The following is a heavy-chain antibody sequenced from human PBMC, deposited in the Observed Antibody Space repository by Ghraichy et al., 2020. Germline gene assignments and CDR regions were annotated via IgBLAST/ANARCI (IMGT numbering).Heavy chain of an antibody. CDR2: IYYSGST. Sequence: SETLSLTCTVSGGSISGYYWSWIRQPPGKGLEWIGYIYYSGSTNYNPSLKSRVNISVDTSKNQFSRKLSSVTSADMAVYYCARGGGEMADLDYWGQGTLVTVSS. V-gene: IGHV4-59*01. CDR1: GGSISGYY. D-gene: IGHD5-24*01. J-gene: IGHJ4*02. CDR3: ARGGGEMADLDY.